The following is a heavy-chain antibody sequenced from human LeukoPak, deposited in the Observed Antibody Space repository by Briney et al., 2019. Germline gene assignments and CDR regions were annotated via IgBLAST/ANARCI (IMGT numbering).Heavy chain of an antibody. Sequence: SETLSLTCTVSGGSISSYYWSWIRQPPGKGLEWIGYIYYSGSTNYNPSLKSRVTISVDTSKNQFSLKLSSVTAADTAVYYCARKTGLDASDIWGQGTMVTVSS. CDR1: GGSISSYY. CDR3: ARKTGLDASDI. CDR2: IYYSGST. V-gene: IGHV4-59*01. J-gene: IGHJ3*02. D-gene: IGHD3-9*01.